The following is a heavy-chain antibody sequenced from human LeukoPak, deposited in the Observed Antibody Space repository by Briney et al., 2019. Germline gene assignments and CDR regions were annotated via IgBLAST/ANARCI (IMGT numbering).Heavy chain of an antibody. CDR1: GYTLTELS. J-gene: IGHJ5*02. V-gene: IGHV1-24*01. CDR2: FDPEDGET. D-gene: IGHD6-6*01. CDR3: ARGIAARVSWFDP. Sequence: ASVKVSCEVSGYTLTELSMHWVRQAPGKGLEWRGGFDPEDGETIYAQKFQGRVTMTEDTSTDTAYMELSSLRSEDTAVYYCARGIAARVSWFDPWGQGTLVTVSS.